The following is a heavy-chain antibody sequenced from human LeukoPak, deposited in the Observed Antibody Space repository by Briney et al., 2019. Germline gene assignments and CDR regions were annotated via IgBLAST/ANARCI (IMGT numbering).Heavy chain of an antibody. V-gene: IGHV4-34*01. CDR3: ARKKRGYGYNWLDP. Sequence: SSETLSLTCAVCGGSFSGHYWSWIRQPPGKGLEWIAEITDTGSSNYNPSLKSRVTISVDTSKNQVSLKLISVTAADTAVYYCARKKRGYGYNWLDPWGQGTLVTVSS. CDR2: ITDTGSS. D-gene: IGHD5-18*01. CDR1: GGSFSGHY. J-gene: IGHJ5*02.